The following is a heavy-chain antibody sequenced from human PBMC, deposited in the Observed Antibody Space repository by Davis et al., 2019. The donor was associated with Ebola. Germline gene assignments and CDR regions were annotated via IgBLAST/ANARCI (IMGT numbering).Heavy chain of an antibody. CDR1: GGSISSSSYY. Sequence: MPSETLSLTCPVSGGSISSSSYYWGWIRQPPGKGLEWIGSIYYSGSTYYNPSLKSRVTISVDTSKNQFSLKLSSVTAADTAVYYCARQGRNYYYYGMDVWGKGTTVTVSS. CDR2: IYYSGST. J-gene: IGHJ6*04. V-gene: IGHV4-39*01. CDR3: ARQGRNYYYYGMDV.